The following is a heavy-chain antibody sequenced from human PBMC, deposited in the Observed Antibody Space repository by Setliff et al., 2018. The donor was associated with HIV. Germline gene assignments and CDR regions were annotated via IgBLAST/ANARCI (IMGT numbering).Heavy chain of an antibody. CDR1: GGSFSGYY. CDR3: ASGRVRQSRKFGGVIVLPPFDY. Sequence: TSETLSLTCAVYGGSFSGYYWSWIRQPPGKGLEWIGEINHSGSTFYNPSLKSRLTISIDTSKSQFSLRLSSVTAADTAVYYCASGRVRQSRKFGGVIVLPPFDYWGQVTLVTVSS. V-gene: IGHV4-34*09. D-gene: IGHD3-16*02. CDR2: INHSGST. J-gene: IGHJ4*02.